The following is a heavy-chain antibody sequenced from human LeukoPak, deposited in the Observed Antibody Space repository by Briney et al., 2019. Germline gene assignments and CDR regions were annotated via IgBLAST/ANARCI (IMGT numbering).Heavy chain of an antibody. Sequence: GGSLRLSCAASGFTFSSYSMKWVRQAPGKGLEWVSYISSSSGTIYYADSVKGRFTISRDNAKNSLYLQMVSLRDEDTAVYYCARDQSDYYGSGSYSEGSYWGQGTLVTVSS. J-gene: IGHJ4*02. V-gene: IGHV3-48*02. D-gene: IGHD3-10*01. CDR2: ISSSSGTI. CDR3: ARDQSDYYGSGSYSEGSY. CDR1: GFTFSSYS.